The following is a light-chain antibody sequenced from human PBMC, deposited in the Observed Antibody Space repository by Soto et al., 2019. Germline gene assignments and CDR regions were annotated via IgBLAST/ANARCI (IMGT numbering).Light chain of an antibody. CDR2: CTS. CDR1: QSVLYSSNNKNY. V-gene: IGKV4-1*01. Sequence: DIVMTQSPDSLAVSLRERATINCKSSQSVLYSSNNKNYVAWYQQRPGQPPKLLIYCTSIRKSGVPDRFSGSGSCTDFTLTISSLQAEDLAVYFCQQYYTPPLTFGGGTKVEIK. J-gene: IGKJ4*01. CDR3: QQYYTPPLT.